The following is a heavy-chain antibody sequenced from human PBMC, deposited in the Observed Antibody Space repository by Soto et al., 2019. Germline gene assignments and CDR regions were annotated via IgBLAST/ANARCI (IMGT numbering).Heavy chain of an antibody. Sequence: EVQLVESGGGLVQPGGSLKLSCAASGLTFSDSAIHWVRQASGKGLEWVGRIRSQTNNYATTYAASVKGRFTITRDDSNNPASLQINRLKTEAMAVYYCTRPKIEMRIYSYTGIDVWGQGTTVTVSS. V-gene: IGHV3-73*02. CDR3: TRPKIEMRIYSYTGIDV. CDR2: IRSQTNNYAT. J-gene: IGHJ6*02. CDR1: GLTFSDSA.